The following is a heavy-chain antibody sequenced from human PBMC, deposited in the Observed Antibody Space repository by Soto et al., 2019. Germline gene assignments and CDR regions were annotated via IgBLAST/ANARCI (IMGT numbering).Heavy chain of an antibody. J-gene: IGHJ5*02. CDR1: GHTLASYD. D-gene: IGHD3-22*01. CDR3: ARLSRPNYYDTSGFFKDNWFDP. Sequence: QVQLVQSGAEVRKPGASVKVSCKASGHTLASYDINWVRQATGQGLEWMGWMTPDSGDTGYAQKFQGRVTMTWDTSITTAYMELSSLRSEDTAMYYCARLSRPNYYDTSGFFKDNWFDPWGQGTLVTVSS. CDR2: MTPDSGDT. V-gene: IGHV1-8*01.